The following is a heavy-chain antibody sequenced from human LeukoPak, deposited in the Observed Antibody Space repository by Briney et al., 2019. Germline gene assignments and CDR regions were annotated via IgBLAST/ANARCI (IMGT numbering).Heavy chain of an antibody. Sequence: PSETLSLTCSVSGGSITSSSYYWGWIRQPPEKGLEWIGSIYYTGGTDYSPSLKSRVTMFVDTSKNQFSLKLSSVTAADTAVYYCARIRHGDYAPYFGPWGQGTLVTVSS. CDR2: IYYTGGT. CDR1: GGSITSSSYY. CDR3: ARIRHGDYAPYFGP. J-gene: IGHJ5*02. D-gene: IGHD4-17*01. V-gene: IGHV4-39*01.